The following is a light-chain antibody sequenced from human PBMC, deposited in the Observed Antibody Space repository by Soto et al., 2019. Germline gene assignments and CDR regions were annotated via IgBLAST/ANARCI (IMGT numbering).Light chain of an antibody. V-gene: IGKV3-20*01. Sequence: EIVLMQSPGTLSLSPGERATLSCRASESVTSSYLAWYQHKPGQAPRLLIYGASGRATGIPDRFTGSGSGTDFTLTITRLEPEDFAVYYCQHYGPSPGYTFGHGTKLEIK. CDR3: QHYGPSPGYT. CDR2: GAS. CDR1: ESVTSSY. J-gene: IGKJ2*01.